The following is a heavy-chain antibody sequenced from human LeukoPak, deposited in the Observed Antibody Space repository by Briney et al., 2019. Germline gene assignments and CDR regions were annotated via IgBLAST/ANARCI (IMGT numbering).Heavy chain of an antibody. CDR1: GFSFSGYW. D-gene: IGHD5-12*01. CDR3: ARDLHRSQYNAHEGH. CDR2: IKRDGSEK. J-gene: IGHJ4*02. Sequence: GGSLRLSCAASGFSFSGYWMNWVRQAPGKGLGWVANIKRDGSEKYYMDSVKGRLTISRDNAKSSLYLQMNSLRAEDTAVYYCARDLHRSQYNAHEGHWGQGTLVTVSS. V-gene: IGHV3-7*01.